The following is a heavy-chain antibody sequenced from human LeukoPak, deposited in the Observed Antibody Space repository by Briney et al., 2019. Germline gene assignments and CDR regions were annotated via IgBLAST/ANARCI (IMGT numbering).Heavy chain of an antibody. D-gene: IGHD2-2*02. CDR2: IYPGDSKT. CDR3: AGHSFDTVDAFDV. J-gene: IGHJ3*01. Sequence: GESLKISCKASGYTFSIYWIAWVRQMPGKGLEWVATIYPGDSKTRYSPSFQGQVTISADKSSSTAYLQWRSLKASDTAMYYCAGHSFDTVDAFDVWGQGTIVIVSA. CDR1: GYTFSIYW. V-gene: IGHV5-51*01.